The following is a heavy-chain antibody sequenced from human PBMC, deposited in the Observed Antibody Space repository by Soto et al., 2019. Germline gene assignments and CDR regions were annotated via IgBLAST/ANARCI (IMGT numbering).Heavy chain of an antibody. CDR1: GFTFSGSA. J-gene: IGHJ6*03. CDR2: IRSKANSYAT. Sequence: EVQLVESGGGLVQPGGSLKLSCAASGFTFSGSAMHWVRQASGKGLEWVGRIRSKANSYATAYAASVKGRFTISRDESKNTAYLQMNSLKTEDTAVYYCTRHLYTAMVHDYYYYYMDVWGKGTTVTVSS. V-gene: IGHV3-73*01. D-gene: IGHD5-18*01. CDR3: TRHLYTAMVHDYYYYYMDV.